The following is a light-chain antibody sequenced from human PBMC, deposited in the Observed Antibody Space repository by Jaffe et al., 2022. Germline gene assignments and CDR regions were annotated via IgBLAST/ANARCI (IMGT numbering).Light chain of an antibody. Sequence: DIVMTQSPDSLAVSLGERATINCKSSQSVLYSSNNKNYLAWYQQKPGQPPKLLIYWASTRESGVPDRFSGSGSGTDFTLTISSLQAEDVAVYYCQQYYSTPPSCTFGPGTRVDIK. CDR1: QSVLYSSNNKNY. CDR2: WAS. J-gene: IGKJ3*01. V-gene: IGKV4-1*01. CDR3: QQYYSTPPSCT.